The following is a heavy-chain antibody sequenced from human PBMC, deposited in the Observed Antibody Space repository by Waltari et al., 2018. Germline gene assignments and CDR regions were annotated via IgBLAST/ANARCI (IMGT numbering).Heavy chain of an antibody. J-gene: IGHJ4*02. V-gene: IGHV3-7*04. D-gene: IGHD1-26*01. CDR3: ARDWEGDRPNFDY. Sequence: EVQLVESGGGLVQPGGSLRLSCVASGFTFNTFWMSWVRQAPGKGLEWGTDRKQDGSDTYDADSVKGRYTVSRDNAKNSWYLQMNSLRVEDTAVYYCARDWEGDRPNFDYCGQRTLVTVSS. CDR2: RKQDGSDT. CDR1: GFTFNTFW.